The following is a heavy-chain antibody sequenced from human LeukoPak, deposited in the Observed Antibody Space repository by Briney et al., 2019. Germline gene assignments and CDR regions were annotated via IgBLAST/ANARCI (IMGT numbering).Heavy chain of an antibody. CDR1: RGSISGYS. V-gene: IGHV4-59*01. CDR2: IYYSGDT. Sequence: SETLSLTCTVSRGSISGYSWSWIRQSPGGGLEWIGYIYYSGDTAYNPSLRSRVTMSVDTSKNQFSLKLSSVTAADTAVYYCARSGRGYSFWGSAFDIWGQGTMVTVSS. D-gene: IGHD5-18*01. CDR3: ARSGRGYSFWGSAFDI. J-gene: IGHJ3*02.